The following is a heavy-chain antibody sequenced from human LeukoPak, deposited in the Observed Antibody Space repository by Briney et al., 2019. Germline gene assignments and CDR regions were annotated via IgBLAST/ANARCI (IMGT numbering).Heavy chain of an antibody. CDR2: VSTSNGDT. D-gene: IGHD5-18*01. Sequence: ASVKVSCKASGYTFTSYGISWVRPAPGQGLEWMGWVSTSNGDTNYAEKFQGRVTMTTETVTKTAYMELRRLRSGDTAMYFCARVSDTSMVTPGFDSWGQGTLVTVSS. CDR3: ARVSDTSMVTPGFDS. J-gene: IGHJ4*02. CDR1: GYTFTSYG. V-gene: IGHV1-18*01.